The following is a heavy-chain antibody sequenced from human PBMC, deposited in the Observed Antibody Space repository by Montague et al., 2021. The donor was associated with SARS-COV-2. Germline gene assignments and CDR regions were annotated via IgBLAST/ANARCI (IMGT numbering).Heavy chain of an antibody. J-gene: IGHJ4*01. V-gene: IGHV6-1*01. CDR1: GDSVSRNGVA. CDR2: TYYTSRWHN. D-gene: IGHD1-26*01. CDR3: ARDGDGWEVPFDF. Sequence: CAISGDSVSRNGVAWTWLRQSPSRGLEYLGRTYYTSRWHNDQAPSVKCRLTVNPDTSKNQSSLHLNSVTPEDTAVYYCARDGDGWEVPFDFWSQGTLVTVSS.